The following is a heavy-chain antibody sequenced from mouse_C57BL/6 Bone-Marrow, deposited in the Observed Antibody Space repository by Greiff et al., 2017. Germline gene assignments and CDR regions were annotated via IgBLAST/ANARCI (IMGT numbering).Heavy chain of an antibody. D-gene: IGHD1-1*01. CDR3: AREAYYYGSSPCAD. CDR1: GFTFSDSG. J-gene: IGHJ3*01. CDR2: ISSGSSTI. Sequence: EVMLVESGGGLVKPGGSLKLSCAASGFTFSDSGMHWVRQAPEKGLEWVAYISSGSSTIYYAATVQGRFTISRDKAKNTLCLQMTSLRSEDTAMYYCAREAYYYGSSPCADWGQGTLVTVSA. V-gene: IGHV5-17*01.